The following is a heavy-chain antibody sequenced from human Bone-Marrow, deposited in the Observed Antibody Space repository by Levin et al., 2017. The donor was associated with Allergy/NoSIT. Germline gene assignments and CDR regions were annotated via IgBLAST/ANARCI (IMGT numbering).Heavy chain of an antibody. D-gene: IGHD2-2*01. CDR2: VYDRGIT. V-gene: IGHV4-30-4*01. CDR3: ARVVAVPAGQVLAFLLDS. CDR1: GASVSTTDYN. Sequence: SETLSLTCTVSGASVSTTDYNWSWLRQPPGKGLEWIGNVYDRGITDYNPSLKSRLMTSVDTSNNQFSLRLTSVTAADTAMYYCARVVAVPAGQVLAFLLDSWGQGTLVSVSS. J-gene: IGHJ4*02.